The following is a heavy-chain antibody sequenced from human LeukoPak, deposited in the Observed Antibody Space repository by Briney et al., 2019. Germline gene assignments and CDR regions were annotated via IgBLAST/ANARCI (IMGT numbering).Heavy chain of an antibody. CDR1: GFSFSSNN. V-gene: IGHV3-30*02. CDR3: ARDHMWGFDH. J-gene: IGHJ4*02. D-gene: IGHD1-26*01. CDR2: MGSDGSTK. Sequence: QSGGSLRLSCAASGFSFSSNNMHWARQAPGKGLEWLAFMGSDGSTKYYADSVRGRFTISRDTSKDTLYLQMNSLRAEDTAVYYCARDHMWGFDHWGQGTLVTVPS.